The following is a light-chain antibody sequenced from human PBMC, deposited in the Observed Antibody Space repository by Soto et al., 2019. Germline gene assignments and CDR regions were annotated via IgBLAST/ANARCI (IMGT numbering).Light chain of an antibody. J-gene: IGLJ1*01. V-gene: IGLV1-40*01. CDR3: QSYDSSLSGSNV. Sequence: QSVLTQPPSVSGAPGQRVTISCTGSSSNIGAGYDVHWYQQLPGTAPKLLIYVNNNRPSGVPDRFSGSKSGTSASQAITGLQAEDEADYYCQSYDSSLSGSNVFGTGTKVTVL. CDR2: VNN. CDR1: SSNIGAGYD.